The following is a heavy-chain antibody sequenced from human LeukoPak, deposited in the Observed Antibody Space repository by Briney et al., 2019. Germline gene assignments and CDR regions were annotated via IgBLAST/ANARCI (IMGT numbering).Heavy chain of an antibody. Sequence: GASVKVSCKASGYTFTSYGISWVRQVPGQGLEWMGWISASNGNTNYAQKLQGRVTMTTDTSTSTAYMELRSLRSDDTAVYYCARDPLIPQQPFFDYWGQGTLVTVSS. V-gene: IGHV1-18*04. J-gene: IGHJ4*02. D-gene: IGHD1/OR15-1a*01. CDR1: GYTFTSYG. CDR2: ISASNGNT. CDR3: ARDPLIPQQPFFDY.